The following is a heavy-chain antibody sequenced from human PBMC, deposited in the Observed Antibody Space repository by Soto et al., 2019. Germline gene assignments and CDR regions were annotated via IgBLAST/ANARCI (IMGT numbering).Heavy chain of an antibody. CDR2: ISSSSSTI. Sequence: GGSLRLSCAASGFTFSSYSMNWVRQAPGKGLEWVSYISSSSSTIYYADSVKGRFTISRDNAKNSLYLQMNSLRAEDTAVYYCARQPYSGYDYADYWGQGILVTVSS. V-gene: IGHV3-48*01. J-gene: IGHJ4*02. D-gene: IGHD5-12*01. CDR3: ARQPYSGYDYADY. CDR1: GFTFSSYS.